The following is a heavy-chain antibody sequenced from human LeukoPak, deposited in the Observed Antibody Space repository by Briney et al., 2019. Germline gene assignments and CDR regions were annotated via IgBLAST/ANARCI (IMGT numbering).Heavy chain of an antibody. CDR2: IKVDASKK. CDR3: ARDQYDTWSRRANFVS. D-gene: IGHD3-3*01. V-gene: IGHV3-7*03. J-gene: IGHJ4*02. CDR1: GFTFGKYW. Sequence: GGSLRLSCVDSGFTFGKYWMRWVRQAPGKGLEWVTNIKVDASKKNYVDSVKGRFTISRDNTKNSLYLQMNSLRVEDTAVFYGARDQYDTWSRRANFVSWCQGTLVIVSS.